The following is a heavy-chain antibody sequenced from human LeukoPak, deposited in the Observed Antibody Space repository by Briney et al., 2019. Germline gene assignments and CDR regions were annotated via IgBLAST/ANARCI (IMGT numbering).Heavy chain of an antibody. D-gene: IGHD3-22*01. V-gene: IGHV3-21*01. CDR2: ISSSSYI. Sequence: KTGGSLRLSCAASGFTFSSYIMNWVRQAPGKGLEWVSSISSSSYIYYADSVKGRFTISRDNAKNSLYLQMNSLRAEDTAVYYCARTADYYDSSGSRDYWGQGTLVTVSS. CDR1: GFTFSSYI. J-gene: IGHJ4*02. CDR3: ARTADYYDSSGSRDY.